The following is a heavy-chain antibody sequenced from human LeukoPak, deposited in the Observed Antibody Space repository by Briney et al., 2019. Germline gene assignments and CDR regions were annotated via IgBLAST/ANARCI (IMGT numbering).Heavy chain of an antibody. CDR1: GFTFSDYY. D-gene: IGHD6-19*01. V-gene: IGHV3-72*01. CDR3: VRVGHSSGWYPFDY. J-gene: IGHJ4*02. CDR2: TRNKAHSHST. Sequence: PGGSLRLSCEASGFTFSDYYMDWVRQAPGKGLEWVGRTRNKAHSHSTEYAASVKGRFTVSRDDSKSTLYLQLNSLRTEDTAVYYCVRVGHSSGWYPFDYWGQGTLVTVSS.